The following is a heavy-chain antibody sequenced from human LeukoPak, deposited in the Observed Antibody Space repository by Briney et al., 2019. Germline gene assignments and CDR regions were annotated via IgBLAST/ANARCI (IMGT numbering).Heavy chain of an antibody. Sequence: ASVKVSCKASGYTFTSYGISWVRQAPGQGLEWMGWINPNSGGTNYAQKFQGRVTMTRDTSISTAYMELSRLRSDDTAVYYCARVYYYDSSGLFDYWGQGTLVTVSS. D-gene: IGHD3-22*01. CDR1: GYTFTSYG. J-gene: IGHJ4*02. CDR3: ARVYYYDSSGLFDY. CDR2: INPNSGGT. V-gene: IGHV1-2*02.